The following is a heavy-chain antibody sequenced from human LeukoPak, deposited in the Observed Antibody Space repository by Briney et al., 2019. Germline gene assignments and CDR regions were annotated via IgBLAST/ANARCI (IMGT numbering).Heavy chain of an antibody. J-gene: IGHJ4*02. D-gene: IGHD3-22*01. CDR2: ISGSGGST. CDR1: GFTFSSYA. V-gene: IGHV3-23*01. Sequence: GSLRLSCAASGFTFSSYAMSWVRQAPGKGLGWGSAISGSGGSTYYADSVKGRFTISRDNSKNTLYLQMNSQRAEDTAVYYCARDRNYYDSSGYKTLGYWGQGTLVTVSS. CDR3: ARDRNYYDSSGYKTLGY.